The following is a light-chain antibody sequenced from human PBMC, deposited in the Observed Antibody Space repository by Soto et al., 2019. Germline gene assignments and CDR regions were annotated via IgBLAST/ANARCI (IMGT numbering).Light chain of an antibody. CDR3: LSYTTSSSYV. CDR2: EVS. J-gene: IGLJ1*01. Sequence: QSALTQPASVSGSPGQSITISCTGTSSDVGGYNYVSWYQQHPGKAPQLMIHEVSNRPSGVSNRFSGSKSGNTASLTISGLQAEDEADYYCLSYTTSSSYVFGTGTKLTVL. CDR1: SSDVGGYNY. V-gene: IGLV2-14*01.